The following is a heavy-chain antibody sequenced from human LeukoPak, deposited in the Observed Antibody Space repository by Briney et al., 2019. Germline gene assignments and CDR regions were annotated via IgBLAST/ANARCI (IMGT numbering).Heavy chain of an antibody. J-gene: IGHJ5*02. CDR1: GYTFTSYG. Sequence: ASVKVSCKASGYTFTSYGISWVRQAPGQGLEWMGWISAYNGNTNYAQKLQGRVTMTTDTSTSTAYMELRSLRSDDTAVYYCARDPTHDYGDFNWSDPWGQGTLVTVSS. V-gene: IGHV1-18*01. CDR3: ARDPTHDYGDFNWSDP. CDR2: ISAYNGNT. D-gene: IGHD4-17*01.